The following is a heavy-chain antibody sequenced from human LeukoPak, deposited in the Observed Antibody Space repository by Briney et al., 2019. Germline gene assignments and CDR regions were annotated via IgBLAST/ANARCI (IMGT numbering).Heavy chain of an antibody. CDR2: IRSKAYGGTT. J-gene: IGHJ6*03. CDR1: GFTFGDYA. CDR3: TRVPVPYDYVWGSYRSYYYYYMDV. D-gene: IGHD3-16*02. Sequence: GGSLRLSCTASGFTFGDYAMSWVRQAPGKWLEWVGFIRSKAYGGTTEYAASVKGRFTISRDDSKSIAYLQMNSLKTEDTAVYYCTRVPVPYDYVWGSYRSYYYYYMDVWGKRTTVTVSS. V-gene: IGHV3-49*04.